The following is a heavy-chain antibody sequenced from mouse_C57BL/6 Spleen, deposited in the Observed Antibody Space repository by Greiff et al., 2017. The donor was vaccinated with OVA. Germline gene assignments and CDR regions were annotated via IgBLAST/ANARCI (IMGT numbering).Heavy chain of an antibody. J-gene: IGHJ1*01. CDR2: IDPSDSYT. D-gene: IGHD2-1*01. CDR1: GYTFTSYW. CDR3: ARSDYGNPYFDV. Sequence: QVQLQQPGAELVMPGASVKLSCKASGYTFTSYWMHWVKQRPGQGLEWIGEIDPSDSYTNYNQKFKGKSTLTVDKSSSTAYMQLSSLTSEDSAVYYCARSDYGNPYFDVWGAGTTVTISS. V-gene: IGHV1-69*01.